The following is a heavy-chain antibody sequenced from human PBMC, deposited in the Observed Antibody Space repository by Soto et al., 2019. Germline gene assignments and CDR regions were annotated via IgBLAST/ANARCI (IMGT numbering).Heavy chain of an antibody. CDR3: ARIAWGRGGLAAPGTGYFDY. CDR1: GYTFTSYG. Sequence: QVQLVQSGAEVKKPGASVKVSCKASGYTFTSYGISWVRQAPGQGLEWMGWISAYNGNTNYAQKLQGRVTMTTDTSTSTAYMELRSLRSDDTAVYYCARIAWGRGGLAAPGTGYFDYWGQGTLVTVSS. J-gene: IGHJ4*02. D-gene: IGHD6-13*01. CDR2: ISAYNGNT. V-gene: IGHV1-18*01.